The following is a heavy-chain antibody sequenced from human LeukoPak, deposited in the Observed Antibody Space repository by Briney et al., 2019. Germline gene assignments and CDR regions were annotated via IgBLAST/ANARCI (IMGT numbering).Heavy chain of an antibody. CDR1: GFTFSRYG. Sequence: GGSLRLSCVASGFTFSRYGMTWVRQAPGKGLQWVSAISGSGGSTYYADSVKGRFTISRDNSKNTLYLQMNSLRAEDTAVYYCAELGITMIGGVWGKGTTVTISS. CDR3: AELGITMIGGV. CDR2: ISGSGGST. V-gene: IGHV3-23*01. D-gene: IGHD3-10*02. J-gene: IGHJ6*04.